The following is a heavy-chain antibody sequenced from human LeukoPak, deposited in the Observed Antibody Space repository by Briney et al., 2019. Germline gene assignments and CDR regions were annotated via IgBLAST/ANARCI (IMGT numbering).Heavy chain of an antibody. V-gene: IGHV4-34*01. D-gene: IGHD4-23*01. Sequence: NPSETLSLTCAVYGGSFSGYYWSWIRQPPGKGLEWIGEINHSGSTNYNPSLKSRVIISVDTSKNQFSLRLSSVTAADTTTYYCAHSNDYGGPFDFWGQGTLVTVSS. J-gene: IGHJ4*02. CDR1: GGSFSGYY. CDR3: AHSNDYGGPFDF. CDR2: INHSGST.